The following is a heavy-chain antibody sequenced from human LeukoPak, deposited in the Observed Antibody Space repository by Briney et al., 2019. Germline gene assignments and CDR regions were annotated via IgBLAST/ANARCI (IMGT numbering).Heavy chain of an antibody. CDR1: GFTFSSYG. CDR2: IWYDGSNK. V-gene: IGHV3-33*01. CDR3: ARYYGDHEGGFDY. J-gene: IGHJ4*02. Sequence: GGSLRLSCAASGFTFSSYGMDWVRQAQGKGMEWVGVIWYDGSNKYYADSVKGRFTISRDNSKNTLYLQMNSLRAEDTAVYYCARYYGDHEGGFDYWGQGTLVTVSS. D-gene: IGHD4-17*01.